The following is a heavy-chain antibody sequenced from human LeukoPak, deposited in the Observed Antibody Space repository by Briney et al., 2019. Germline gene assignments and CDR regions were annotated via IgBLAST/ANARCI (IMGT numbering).Heavy chain of an antibody. D-gene: IGHD3-10*01. CDR2: ISYDGSNK. J-gene: IGHJ4*02. Sequence: GGSLRLSCAASGFTFSSYAMHWVRQAPGKGLEWVAVISYDGSNKYYADSVKGRFTISRDNSKNTLYLQMNSLRAEVTAVYYCARDSRGSFDYWGQGTLVTVSS. V-gene: IGHV3-30*04. CDR1: GFTFSSYA. CDR3: ARDSRGSFDY.